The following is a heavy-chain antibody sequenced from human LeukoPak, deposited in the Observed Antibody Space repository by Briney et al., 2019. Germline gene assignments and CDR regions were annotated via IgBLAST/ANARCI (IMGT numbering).Heavy chain of an antibody. CDR1: GGTFSSYA. V-gene: IGHV1-69*04. Sequence: SVKVSCKASGGTFSSYAISWVRQAPGQGVEWMGRIIPILGIANYAQTFQGRVTITADKSTSTAYMELSSLRSEDTAVYYCARGYFPVAFDYWGQGTLVTVPS. J-gene: IGHJ4*02. D-gene: IGHD6-19*01. CDR2: IIPILGIA. CDR3: ARGYFPVAFDY.